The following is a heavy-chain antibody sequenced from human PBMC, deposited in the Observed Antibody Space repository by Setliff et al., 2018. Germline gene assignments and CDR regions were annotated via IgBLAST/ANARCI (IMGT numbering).Heavy chain of an antibody. D-gene: IGHD2-15*01. V-gene: IGHV5-51*01. CDR1: GYTFMTYW. CDR2: IFPADSDT. CDR3: ARVGTAGGYYFDF. J-gene: IGHJ4*02. Sequence: GESLKISCKGSGYTFMTYWIGWVRQMPGKGLEWIGIIFPADSDTRYSPSFQGQVTISADKSISTAYVQWRSLKASDTAMYYCARVGTAGGYYFDFWGQGALVTVSS.